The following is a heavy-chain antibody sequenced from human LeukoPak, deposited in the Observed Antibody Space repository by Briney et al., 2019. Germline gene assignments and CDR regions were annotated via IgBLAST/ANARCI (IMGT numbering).Heavy chain of an antibody. Sequence: GGSLRLSCAASGFIYNEYWMSWVRQAPGKGLEWVAHIKRDGSEKYYVDSVKGRFIISRDNAKNSLYLQMNNLRAEDTAVYYCARGPWGSGTYYTVNGDWFDPWGQGALVTVSS. CDR2: IKRDGSEK. J-gene: IGHJ5*02. D-gene: IGHD3-10*01. CDR3: ARGPWGSGTYYTVNGDWFDP. V-gene: IGHV3-7*01. CDR1: GFIYNEYW.